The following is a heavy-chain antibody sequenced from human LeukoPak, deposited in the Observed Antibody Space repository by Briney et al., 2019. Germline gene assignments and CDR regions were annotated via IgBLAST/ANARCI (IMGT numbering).Heavy chain of an antibody. V-gene: IGHV4-61*01. CDR1: GGSISSSSYY. CDR2: IYYSGST. J-gene: IGHJ4*02. Sequence: SETLSLTCTVSGGSISSSSYYWGWIRQPPGKGLEWIGYIYYSGSTNYNPSLKSRVTISVDTSKNQFSLKLSSVTAADTAVYYCARDRGYYGSGVFDYWGQGTLVTVSS. D-gene: IGHD3-10*01. CDR3: ARDRGYYGSGVFDY.